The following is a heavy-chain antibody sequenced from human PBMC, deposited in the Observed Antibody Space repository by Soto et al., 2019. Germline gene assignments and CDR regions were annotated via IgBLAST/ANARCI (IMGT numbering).Heavy chain of an antibody. J-gene: IGHJ6*02. CDR3: ARGRYYYGSGSYLSNYGMDV. CDR1: GGSFSGYY. D-gene: IGHD3-10*01. Sequence: SETLSLTCAVYGGSFSGYYWSWIRQPPGKGLEWIGEINHSGSTNYNPSHKSRVTITVDTSKNQFSLKLSFVTAADTAVYYCARGRYYYGSGSYLSNYGMDVWGQGTTVT. V-gene: IGHV4-34*01. CDR2: INHSGST.